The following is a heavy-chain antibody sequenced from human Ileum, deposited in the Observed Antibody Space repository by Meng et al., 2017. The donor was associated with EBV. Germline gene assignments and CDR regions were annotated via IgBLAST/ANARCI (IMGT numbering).Heavy chain of an antibody. Sequence: QVQLVQSGAEVKMRGASIKLSCKASGYTFTGYAIHWVRQDPGQRLEWIGWINPGSGNTKYSQKFQGRVTITRDTTATTVYMDLSSVRSEDTAVFYCAKAATIIRGALDYWGQGALVTVSS. CDR2: INPGSGNT. D-gene: IGHD3-10*01. CDR3: AKAATIIRGALDY. CDR1: GYTFTGYA. J-gene: IGHJ4*02. V-gene: IGHV1-3*01.